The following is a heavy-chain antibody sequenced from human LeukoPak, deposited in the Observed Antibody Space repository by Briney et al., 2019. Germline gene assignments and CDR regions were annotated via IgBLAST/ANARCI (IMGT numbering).Heavy chain of an antibody. CDR2: IYTSGST. CDR3: ASLGYCSGGSCYLWGEFDY. D-gene: IGHD2-15*01. J-gene: IGHJ4*02. V-gene: IGHV4-61*02. CDR1: GGSISSGSYY. Sequence: SQTLSLTCTVSGGSISSGSYYWSWIRQPAGKGLEWIGRIYTSGSTNYNPSLKSRVTISVDTSKNQFSLKLSSVTAADTAVYYCASLGYCSGGSCYLWGEFDYWGQGTLVTVSS.